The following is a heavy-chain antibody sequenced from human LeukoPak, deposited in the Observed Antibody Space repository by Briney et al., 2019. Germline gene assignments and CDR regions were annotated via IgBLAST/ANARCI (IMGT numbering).Heavy chain of an antibody. CDR1: GFTFSSYA. Sequence: GRSLRLSCAASGFTFSSYAMHWVRQAPGKGLEWVAVISYDGSNKYYADSVKGRFTISRDNSKNTLYLQMNSLRAEDTAVYYCARDWERGYYDSSGYLDYWGQGTLVTVSS. CDR2: ISYDGSNK. D-gene: IGHD3-22*01. V-gene: IGHV3-30-3*01. J-gene: IGHJ4*02. CDR3: ARDWERGYYDSSGYLDY.